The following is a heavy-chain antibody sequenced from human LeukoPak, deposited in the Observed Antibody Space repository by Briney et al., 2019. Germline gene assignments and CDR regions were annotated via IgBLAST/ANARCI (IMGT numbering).Heavy chain of an antibody. J-gene: IGHJ6*02. D-gene: IGHD3-22*01. CDR3: ARDRRSGGLYYYDSSGPGGMDV. Sequence: GGSLRLSCAASGFSVSSNYMSWVRQAPGKGLEWVLVIYTGGATYYADSVKGRFTISRDNSKNTLYLQMNSRRAEDTAVYYCARDRRSGGLYYYDSSGPGGMDVWGQGTTVTVSS. CDR2: IYTGGAT. CDR1: GFSVSSNY. V-gene: IGHV3-66*01.